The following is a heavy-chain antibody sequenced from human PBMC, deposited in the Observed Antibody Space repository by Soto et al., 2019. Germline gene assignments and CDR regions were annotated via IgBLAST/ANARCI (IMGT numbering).Heavy chain of an antibody. CDR1: GLSISSASYY. D-gene: IGHD6-25*01. Sequence: QVLLQESGPGLMKPSQTLSLTCTVSGLSISSASYYWSWIRQHPGKGLEWVGNIYYNGSTYYSTSLKRRVTVWVDTSKNQFSLRLTSVTAADTAVYYWARYRPSGSWSKFDYWGRGTLVSVSS. J-gene: IGHJ4*02. CDR3: ARYRPSGSWSKFDY. CDR2: IYYNGST. V-gene: IGHV4-31*03.